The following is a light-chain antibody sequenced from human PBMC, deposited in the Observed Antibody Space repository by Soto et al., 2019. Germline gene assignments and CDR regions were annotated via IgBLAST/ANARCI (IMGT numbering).Light chain of an antibody. CDR3: QQYDSYSYT. CDR2: EAS. Sequence: EVVLTQSPGTLSLSPGERAILSCRASQSVRSRYLAWYQQRPGQAPRLLIYEASNRASGIPDRFSGSGSGTDFTLTISRLESEDFATYYCQQYDSYSYTFGQGTKLEIK. CDR1: QSVRSRY. V-gene: IGKV3-20*01. J-gene: IGKJ2*01.